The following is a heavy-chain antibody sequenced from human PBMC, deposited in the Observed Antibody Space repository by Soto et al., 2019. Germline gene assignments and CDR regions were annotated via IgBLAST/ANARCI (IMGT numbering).Heavy chain of an antibody. Sequence: PSETLSLTCAVYGGSLSGYYWSWIRQPPGKGLEWIGEINHSGSTNYNPSLKSRVTISVDTSKNQFSLKLSSVTAADTAVYYCAIDPGKRTTDYWYFGLRGRGPLGTVSS. CDR2: INHSGST. CDR3: AIDPGKRTTDYWYFGL. CDR1: GGSLSGYY. V-gene: IGHV4-34*01. J-gene: IGHJ2*01.